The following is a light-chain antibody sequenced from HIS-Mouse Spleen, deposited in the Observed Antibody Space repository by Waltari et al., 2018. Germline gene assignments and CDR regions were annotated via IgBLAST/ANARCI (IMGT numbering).Light chain of an antibody. Sequence: QSVLTQPPSASGTPGQSVPISCSGRRPITARNYVYWYQQPPGTAPKRLIYRNNQRPSGVPDRCSGSKSGTSASLAISGLRSEEEADYYCAAWDDSLSGPVFGGGTKLTVL. CDR3: AAWDDSLSGPV. CDR1: RPITARNY. CDR2: RNN. V-gene: IGLV1-47*01. J-gene: IGLJ3*02.